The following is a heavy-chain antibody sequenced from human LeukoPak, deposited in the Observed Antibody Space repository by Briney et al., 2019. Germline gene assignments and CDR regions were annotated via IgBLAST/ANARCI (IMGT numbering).Heavy chain of an antibody. Sequence: PGGFLRLSCAASGFTFSSYGMHWVRQAPGQGLEWMGIVNPSGGSTSYAQKFQGRVTMTRDMSTSTVYMELSSLRSEDTAVYYCARGRVGATNDPGGAFDIWGQGTMVTVSS. CDR2: VNPSGGST. D-gene: IGHD1-26*01. V-gene: IGHV1-46*01. CDR1: GFTFSSYG. J-gene: IGHJ3*02. CDR3: ARGRVGATNDPGGAFDI.